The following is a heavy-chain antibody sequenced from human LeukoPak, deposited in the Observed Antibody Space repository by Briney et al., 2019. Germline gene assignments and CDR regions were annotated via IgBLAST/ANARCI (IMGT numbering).Heavy chain of an antibody. J-gene: IGHJ4*02. V-gene: IGHV4-59*04. CDR3: ARHTRLLRNYFDY. CDR1: GGSISSYY. CDR2: IYYSGST. Sequence: PSETLSLTCTVSGGSISSYYWSWIRQPPGKGLEWIGYIYYSGSTYYNPSLRSRVTMAVDTSKNQFSLKLRSVTAADTAVYYCARHTRLLRNYFDYWGQGTLVTVSS.